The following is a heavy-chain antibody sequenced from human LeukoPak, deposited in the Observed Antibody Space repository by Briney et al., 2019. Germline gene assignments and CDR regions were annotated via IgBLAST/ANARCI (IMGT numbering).Heavy chain of an antibody. J-gene: IGHJ4*02. D-gene: IGHD5-18*01. CDR1: GGSISSGDYY. CDR2: IYYSGST. Sequence: PSETLSLTCTVSGGSISSGDYYWSWIRQPPGKGLEWIGYIYYSGSTNYNPSLKSRVTISIDTSKNQFSLRLSSVTAADTAVYYCARGAAGYSYGWGQGTLVTVSS. V-gene: IGHV4-61*08. CDR3: ARGAAGYSYG.